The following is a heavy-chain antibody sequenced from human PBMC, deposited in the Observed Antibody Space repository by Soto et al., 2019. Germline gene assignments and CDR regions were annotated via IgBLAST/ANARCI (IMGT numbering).Heavy chain of an antibody. CDR2: IIPIFGTA. D-gene: IGHD6-13*01. V-gene: IGHV1-69*13. J-gene: IGHJ6*02. CDR3: ARYRHEIAAAAYYYYYGMDV. Sequence: SVKVSCKASGGTFSSYAISWVRQAPGQGLEWMGGIIPIFGTADYAQEFQGRVTITADESTSTAYMELSSLRSEDTAVYYCARYRHEIAAAAYYYYYGMDVWGQGTTVTVSS. CDR1: GGTFSSYA.